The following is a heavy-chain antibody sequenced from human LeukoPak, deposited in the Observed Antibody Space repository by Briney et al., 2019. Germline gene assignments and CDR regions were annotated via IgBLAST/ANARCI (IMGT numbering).Heavy chain of an antibody. CDR3: ARQGAVGATGFDF. V-gene: IGHV4-39*01. CDR2: IYYSGSS. Sequence: SETLSLTCSVSGDSISGISYYWGWIRQPPGKGLEWIGKIYYSGSSYNNPSLESRVVISLDTSRNQPSLKLTSVTATDTAVYYCARQGAVGATGFDFWGQGILVTVSS. D-gene: IGHD1-26*01. CDR1: GDSISGISYY. J-gene: IGHJ4*02.